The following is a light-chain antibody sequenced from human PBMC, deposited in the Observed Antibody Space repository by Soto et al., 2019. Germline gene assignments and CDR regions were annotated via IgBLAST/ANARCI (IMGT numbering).Light chain of an antibody. Sequence: QLVLTQPPSVSGAPGQRVTISCTGSSSNIGAGYDVHWYQQLPGTAPKLLIYGNINRPSGVPDRFSGSKSGTSASLAVTGLQAEDEADYYCQSYDSSLYVVFGGGTKVTV. V-gene: IGLV1-40*01. CDR2: GNI. J-gene: IGLJ2*01. CDR1: SSNIGAGYD. CDR3: QSYDSSLYVV.